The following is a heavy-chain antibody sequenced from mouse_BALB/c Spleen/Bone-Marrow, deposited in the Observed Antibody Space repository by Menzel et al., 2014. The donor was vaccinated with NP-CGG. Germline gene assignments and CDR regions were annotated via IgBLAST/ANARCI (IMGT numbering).Heavy chain of an antibody. V-gene: IGHV14-3*02. D-gene: IGHD2-14*01. CDR2: IDPANGNT. CDR3: ARYDYRYPWFAY. Sequence: EVQLQQSGAELVKPGASVKLSCTASGFNIKDTYMHWVKQRPEQGLEWIGRIDPANGNTKYDPKFQGKATITTDTSSNTAYLQLRSLTSEDTAVYYCARYDYRYPWFAYWGQGTLVTVSA. CDR1: GFNIKDTY. J-gene: IGHJ3*01.